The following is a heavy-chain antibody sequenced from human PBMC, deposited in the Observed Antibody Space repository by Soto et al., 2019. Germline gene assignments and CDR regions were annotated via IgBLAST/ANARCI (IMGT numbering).Heavy chain of an antibody. J-gene: IGHJ4*02. V-gene: IGHV3-30*03. CDR1: GFTFSSYG. CDR3: ASSIAVAATGGY. D-gene: IGHD6-19*01. Sequence: ESGGGVVQPGRSLRLSCAASGFTFSSYGMHWVRQAPGKGLEWVAVISYDGSNKYYADSVKGRFTISRDNSKNTLYLQMNSLRAEDTAVYYCASSIAVAATGGYWGQGTLVTVSS. CDR2: ISYDGSNK.